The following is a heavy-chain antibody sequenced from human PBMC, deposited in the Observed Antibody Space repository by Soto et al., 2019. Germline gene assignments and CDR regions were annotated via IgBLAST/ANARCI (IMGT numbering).Heavy chain of an antibody. CDR1: GYTFITYG. CDR3: ARGPTDYYDKSDNYFLDY. Sequence: QVQLVQSGAEVKKPGASVKVSCKASGYTFITYGVSLVRQAPGQGLDLLGWISTYNGNTRYAERLQGRVTMTTDTTTNTAYMELRNLRSDDTAVYYCARGPTDYYDKSDNYFLDYWGQGTLVTVSS. CDR2: ISTYNGNT. D-gene: IGHD3-22*01. J-gene: IGHJ4*02. V-gene: IGHV1-18*01.